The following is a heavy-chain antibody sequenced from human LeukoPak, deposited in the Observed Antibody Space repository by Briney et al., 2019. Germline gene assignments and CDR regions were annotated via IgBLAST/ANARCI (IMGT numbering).Heavy chain of an antibody. J-gene: IGHJ4*02. CDR1: GFTFDDYA. V-gene: IGHV3-43D*04. CDR3: AAADKFWSPVDY. Sequence: GGSLRLSCAASGFTFDDYAMHWVRQAPGKGVAWVSLISWDGGSTYYADSVKGRFTISRDNSKNSLYLQMNSLRAEDTALYYCAAADKFWSPVDYWGQGTLVTVSS. D-gene: IGHD6-13*01. CDR2: ISWDGGST.